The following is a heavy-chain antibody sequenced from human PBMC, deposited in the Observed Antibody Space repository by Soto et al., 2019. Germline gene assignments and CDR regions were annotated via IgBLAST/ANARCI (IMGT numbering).Heavy chain of an antibody. Sequence: SETLSLTCTVSGGSISSSSYYWGWIRQPPGKGLEWIGSIYYSGSTYYNPSLKSRVTISVDTSKNQFSLKLSSVTAADTAVYYCARLVPARSTAAGMRTLFDYWGQGTLVTVSS. CDR1: GGSISSSSYY. D-gene: IGHD6-13*01. J-gene: IGHJ4*02. CDR2: IYYSGST. CDR3: ARLVPARSTAAGMRTLFDY. V-gene: IGHV4-39*01.